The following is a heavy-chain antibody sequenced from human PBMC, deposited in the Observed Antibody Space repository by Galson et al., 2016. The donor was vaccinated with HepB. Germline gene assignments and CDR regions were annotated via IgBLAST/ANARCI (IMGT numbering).Heavy chain of an antibody. CDR3: AKGGYYGSGVPWGFDY. CDR2: ISSGSAYK. Sequence: SLRLSCAASGFTFSTNSMNWVRQAPGKGLEWVSSISSGSAYKYYADSVKGRFTISRDNAKNSLYLQMNSLRVEDTAVYYCAKGGYYGSGVPWGFDYWGQGTLVTVSS. CDR1: GFTFSTNS. D-gene: IGHD3-10*01. V-gene: IGHV3-21*04. J-gene: IGHJ4*02.